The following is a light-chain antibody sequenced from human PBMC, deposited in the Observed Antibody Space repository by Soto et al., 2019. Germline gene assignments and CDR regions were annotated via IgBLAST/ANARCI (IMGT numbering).Light chain of an antibody. CDR3: QQYASSPWT. J-gene: IGKJ1*01. CDR2: GAS. Sequence: EIVLTQSPCTLSLSPGERATLSCRASQSVSNNYLAWYQQQPGQAPRLLIYGASSRATGVPDRISGSGSGTDFALTINRLEAEDFAVYYCQQYASSPWTFGQGTKVDIK. CDR1: QSVSNNY. V-gene: IGKV3-20*01.